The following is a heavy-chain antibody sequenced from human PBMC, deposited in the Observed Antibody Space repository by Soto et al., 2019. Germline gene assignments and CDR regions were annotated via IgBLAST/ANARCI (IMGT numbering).Heavy chain of an antibody. Sequence: QVQLVQSGAEVKKPGSSVKVSCKASGGTFSSYAISWVRQAPGQGLEWMGGIIPIFGTANYAQKFQGRVTITADEPTSTAYMELSSLRSEDTAVYYCAREDITTDTAMVIAFDIWGQGTMVTVSS. J-gene: IGHJ3*02. CDR3: AREDITTDTAMVIAFDI. D-gene: IGHD5-18*01. V-gene: IGHV1-69*12. CDR2: IIPIFGTA. CDR1: GGTFSSYA.